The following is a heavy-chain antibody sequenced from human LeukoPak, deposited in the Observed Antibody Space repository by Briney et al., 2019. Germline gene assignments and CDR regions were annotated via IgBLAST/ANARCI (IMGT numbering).Heavy chain of an antibody. Sequence: GGSLRLSCAASGFTFSSYWMSWVRQAPGKGLEWVANIKQDGSEKDYVDSVKGRFIISRDNAKNSLYLQMNSLRAEDTAVYYCASPYCSSTSCSTLHDFWGQGTLVTVSS. V-gene: IGHV3-7*01. D-gene: IGHD2-2*01. CDR2: IKQDGSEK. J-gene: IGHJ4*02. CDR1: GFTFSSYW. CDR3: ASPYCSSTSCSTLHDF.